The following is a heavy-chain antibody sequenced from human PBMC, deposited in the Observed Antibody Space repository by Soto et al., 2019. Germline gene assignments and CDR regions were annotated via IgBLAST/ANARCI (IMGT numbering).Heavy chain of an antibody. CDR3: AKAPISLDGSGYYFASFDY. Sequence: GGALRLSCAASGFTFSSYAMHWVRQAPGKGLEWVAVISYDGSNKYYPDSLRGRFTISRDNSKNTLYLQMNNLRAEDTAVYYCAKAPISLDGSGYYFASFDYWGHGTRVTVS. D-gene: IGHD3-22*01. CDR2: ISYDGSNK. V-gene: IGHV3-30-3*01. CDR1: GFTFSSYA. J-gene: IGHJ4*01.